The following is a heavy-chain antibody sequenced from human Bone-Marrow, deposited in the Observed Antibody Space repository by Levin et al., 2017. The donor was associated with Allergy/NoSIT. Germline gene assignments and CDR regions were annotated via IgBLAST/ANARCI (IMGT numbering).Heavy chain of an antibody. Sequence: ASVKVSCKASGYTFTGYYMHWVRQAPGQGLEWMGRINPNSGGTNYAQKFQGRVTMTRDTSISTAYMELSRLRSDDTAVYYCARWMSGKGIRVVPAAMVSIDGYYYYYMDVWGKGTTVTVSS. J-gene: IGHJ6*03. D-gene: IGHD2-2*01. V-gene: IGHV1-2*06. CDR3: ARWMSGKGIRVVPAAMVSIDGYYYYYMDV. CDR2: INPNSGGT. CDR1: GYTFTGYY.